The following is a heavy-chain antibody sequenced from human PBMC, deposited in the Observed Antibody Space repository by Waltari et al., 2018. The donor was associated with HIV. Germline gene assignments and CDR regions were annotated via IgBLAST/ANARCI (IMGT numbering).Heavy chain of an antibody. CDR2: ITTVNGNT. D-gene: IGHD2-15*01. CDR3: ARERKVVGASPYYGLDV. Sequence: QVLLVQSGAEVKKHGASVRVSCKASGYNFITYAIHWVRQAPGQRLEWMGCITTVNGNTKYSQKLQGRVTITRDTSTTTAHMELSRLRSEDTAIYYCARERKVVGASPYYGLDVWGQGTTVTVSS. CDR1: GYNFITYA. J-gene: IGHJ6*02. V-gene: IGHV1-3*04.